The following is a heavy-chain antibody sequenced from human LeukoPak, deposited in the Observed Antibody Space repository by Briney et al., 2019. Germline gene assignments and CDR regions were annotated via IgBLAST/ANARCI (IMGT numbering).Heavy chain of an antibody. CDR2: IIPIFGTA. J-gene: IGHJ4*02. V-gene: IGHV1-69*13. Sequence: ASVKVSCKASGGTFSSYAISWVRQAPGQGLEWMGGIIPIFGTANYAQKFQGRVTITADESTSTAYMELSSLRSEDTAVYYCARHDSSGYSREAHIDYWGQGTLVTVSS. CDR1: GGTFSSYA. D-gene: IGHD3-22*01. CDR3: ARHDSSGYSREAHIDY.